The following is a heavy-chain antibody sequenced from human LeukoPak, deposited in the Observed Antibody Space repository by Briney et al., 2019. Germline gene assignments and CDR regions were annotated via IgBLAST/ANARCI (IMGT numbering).Heavy chain of an antibody. V-gene: IGHV4-34*01. Sequence: SETLSLTCAVYGGSFSGYYWSWIRQPPGKGLEWIGEINHSGSTNYNPSLKSRVTISVDTSKNQFSLKLSSVTAADTAVYYCARAQGNYDSSGYLGAFDIWGQGTMVTVSS. CDR1: GGSFSGYY. CDR2: INHSGST. CDR3: ARAQGNYDSSGYLGAFDI. D-gene: IGHD3-22*01. J-gene: IGHJ3*02.